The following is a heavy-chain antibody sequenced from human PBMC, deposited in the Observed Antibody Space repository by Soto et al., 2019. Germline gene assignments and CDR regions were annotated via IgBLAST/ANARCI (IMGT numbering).Heavy chain of an antibody. Sequence: QVQLVQSGAEEKKPGASVKISCKASGYTFTSYAMHWVRQAPGQRLEWMGWINAGNGNTKCSQKFQDRVTITRDTSASTAYMERSSVRSEDTAVYYCARGESVVGDCWGQGTLVTVSS. D-gene: IGHD2-15*01. CDR2: INAGNGNT. J-gene: IGHJ4*02. CDR1: GYTFTSYA. CDR3: ARGESVVGDC. V-gene: IGHV1-3*05.